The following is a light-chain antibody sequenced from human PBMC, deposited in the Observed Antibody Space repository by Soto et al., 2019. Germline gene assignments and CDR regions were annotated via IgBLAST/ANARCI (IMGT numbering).Light chain of an antibody. CDR2: DAS. V-gene: IGKV3-11*01. CDR1: QSVSSY. J-gene: IGKJ5*01. Sequence: EIVLTQSPATLSLSPGERATLSCRASQSVSSYLAWYQQKPGQAPRLLIYDASNRATGIPARFSGSGSGTDFTLTISGLEPEDFAVYYCQQGGSSPFGQGTRLEI. CDR3: QQGGSSP.